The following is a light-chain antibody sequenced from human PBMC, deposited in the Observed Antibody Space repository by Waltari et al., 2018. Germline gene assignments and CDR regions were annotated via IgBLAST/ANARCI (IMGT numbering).Light chain of an antibody. CDR3: QQYNLWPWT. Sequence: EIVMTQSPVTLSASPGERATLSCRASQSVGTKLPWYQQKPGQAPRPLIYGASPRATGIAARFSGSGSGTEFTLTISSLQSEDFAIYYCQQYNLWPWTFDQGTKVDIK. CDR1: QSVGTK. J-gene: IGKJ1*01. V-gene: IGKV3-15*01. CDR2: GAS.